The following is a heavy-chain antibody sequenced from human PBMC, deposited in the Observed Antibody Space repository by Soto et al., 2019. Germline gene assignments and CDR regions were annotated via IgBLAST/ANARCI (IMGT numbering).Heavy chain of an antibody. V-gene: IGHV1-8*01. D-gene: IGHD3-10*01. J-gene: IGHJ3*02. CDR3: ASYEGAGFGELLWAFDI. CDR1: GYTFTSYD. CDR2: MNPNSGNT. Sequence: ASVKVSCKASGYTFTSYDINWVRQATGQGLEWMGWMNPNSGNTGYAQKFQGRVTMTRNTSISTAYMELSSLRSEDTAVYYCASYEGAGFGELLWAFDIWGQGTMVTVSS.